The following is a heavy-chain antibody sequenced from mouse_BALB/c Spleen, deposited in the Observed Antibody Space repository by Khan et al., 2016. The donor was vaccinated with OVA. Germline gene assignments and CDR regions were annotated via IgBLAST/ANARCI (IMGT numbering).Heavy chain of an antibody. V-gene: IGHV1S135*01. CDR2: IDPYNGGT. CDR3: AIKEWDGNVYGYFDD. Sequence: VQLQQSGPELVKPGASVKVSCKASGYSFTNYNMYWVKQGPGKSLEWIGYIDPYNGGTNYNQKFKGKATLTVDKSSSTAFMHLNSLTSEDSAVYYSAIKEWDGNVYGYFDDWGEGTTVTVSA. D-gene: IGHD2-1*01. J-gene: IGHJ1*01. CDR1: GYSFTNYN.